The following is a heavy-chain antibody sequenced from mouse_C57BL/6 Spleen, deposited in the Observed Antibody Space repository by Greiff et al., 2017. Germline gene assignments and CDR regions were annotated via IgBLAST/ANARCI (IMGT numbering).Heavy chain of an antibody. V-gene: IGHV6-3*01. Sequence: EVKVEESGGGLVQPGGSMKLSCVASGFTFSNYWMNWVRQSPEKGLEWVAQIRLKSDNYATHYAESVKGRFTISRDDSKSSVYLQMNNVRAEDTGIYYCTHRVYWGQGTSVTVSS. CDR1: GFTFSNYW. CDR2: IRLKSDNYAT. CDR3: THRVY. J-gene: IGHJ4*01. D-gene: IGHD3-1*01.